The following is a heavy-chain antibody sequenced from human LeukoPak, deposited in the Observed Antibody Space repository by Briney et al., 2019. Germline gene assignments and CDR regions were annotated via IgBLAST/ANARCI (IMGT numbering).Heavy chain of an antibody. J-gene: IGHJ4*02. CDR1: GFTVSSNY. CDR3: AREFEGVASGAGY. CDR2: IYSGGST. D-gene: IGHD1-26*01. Sequence: GGSLRLSCAASGFTVSSNYMSWVRQAPGKGLERVSVIYSGGSTYYADSVKGRFTISRDNSKNTLYLQMNSLRAEDTAVYYCAREFEGVASGAGYWGQGTLVTVS. V-gene: IGHV3-66*02.